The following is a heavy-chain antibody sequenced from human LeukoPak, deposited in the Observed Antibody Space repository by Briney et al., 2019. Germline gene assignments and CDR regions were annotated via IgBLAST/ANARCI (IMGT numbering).Heavy chain of an antibody. V-gene: IGHV3-30*04. CDR3: AREWANGIAVALDY. CDR1: GFTFSSYA. D-gene: IGHD6-19*01. Sequence: GGSLRLSCAASGFTFSSYAMHWVRQAPGKGLEWVAVISYDGSNKYYADSVKGRFTISRDNSKNTLYLQMNSLRAEDTAVYYCAREWANGIAVALDYWGQGTLVTVSS. J-gene: IGHJ4*02. CDR2: ISYDGSNK.